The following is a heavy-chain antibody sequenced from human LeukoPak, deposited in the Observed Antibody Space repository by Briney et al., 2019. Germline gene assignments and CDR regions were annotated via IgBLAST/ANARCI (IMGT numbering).Heavy chain of an antibody. Sequence: PSETLSLTCTVSGGSISSYYWSWIRXPPGKXLEXIGYVYYSGRTNYNPSLKSRVTISVDTSKNQFSLKLSSVTAADTAVYYCARTFSESYYYYGMDVWGQGTTVTVSS. CDR2: VYYSGRT. CDR3: ARTFSESYYYYGMDV. V-gene: IGHV4-59*01. D-gene: IGHD1-26*01. J-gene: IGHJ6*02. CDR1: GGSISSYY.